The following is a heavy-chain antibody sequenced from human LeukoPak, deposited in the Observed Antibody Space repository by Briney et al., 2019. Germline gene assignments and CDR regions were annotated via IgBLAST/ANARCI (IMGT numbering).Heavy chain of an antibody. CDR3: VRHPQRSGWSHFDY. Sequence: GESLKISCKVSGYSFTAYWIGWVRQMPGMGLEWVAITYPGDSNTVYSPSFQGQVTISADTSISAAYLQWNSLRASDTAMYFCVRHPQRSGWSHFDYWGQGTLVTVSP. CDR1: GYSFTAYW. D-gene: IGHD6-19*01. CDR2: TYPGDSNT. V-gene: IGHV5-51*01. J-gene: IGHJ4*02.